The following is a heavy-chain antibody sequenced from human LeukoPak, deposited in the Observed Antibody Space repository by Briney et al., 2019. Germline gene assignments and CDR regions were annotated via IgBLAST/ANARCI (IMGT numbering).Heavy chain of an antibody. CDR3: ARVLDDILTGYYDPEFDY. V-gene: IGHV1-18*01. J-gene: IGHJ4*02. Sequence: ASVKVSCKASGGTFSSYAISWVRQAPGQGLEWMGWISGYNANTKYEQQLKGRVTMTTDTSTSTAYMELRSLRSDDPAVYYCARVLDDILTGYYDPEFDYWGQGTLVTVSS. CDR2: ISGYNANT. D-gene: IGHD3-9*01. CDR1: GGTFSSYA.